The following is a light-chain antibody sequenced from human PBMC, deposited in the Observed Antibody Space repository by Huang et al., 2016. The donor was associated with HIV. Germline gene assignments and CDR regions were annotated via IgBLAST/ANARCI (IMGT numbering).Light chain of an antibody. J-gene: IGKJ2*01. CDR2: GAS. V-gene: IGKV3-15*01. CDR1: QSVSSN. CDR3: QHYANWPWFT. Sequence: EIVLTQSPATLSVSPGERATLSCRASQSVSSNLAWYQQKPGQAPGLLIYGASTRATGIPARFSGSGSGTEFTLTINSLQSEDFAVYYCQHYANWPWFTFGQGTKL.